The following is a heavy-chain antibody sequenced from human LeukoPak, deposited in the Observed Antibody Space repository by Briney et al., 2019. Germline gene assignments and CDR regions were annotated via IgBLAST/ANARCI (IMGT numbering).Heavy chain of an antibody. CDR3: ATVTWYSSGWYDY. D-gene: IGHD6-19*01. CDR2: FDPEDGET. CDR1: RYTLTELS. V-gene: IGHV1-24*01. Sequence: ASVKVSYKVSRYTLTELSMHWVRQAPGKGLEWMEGFDPEDGETIYAQKFQGRVTMTEDTSTDTAYMELSSLRSEDTAVYYCATVTWYSSGWYDYWGQGTLVTVSS. J-gene: IGHJ4*02.